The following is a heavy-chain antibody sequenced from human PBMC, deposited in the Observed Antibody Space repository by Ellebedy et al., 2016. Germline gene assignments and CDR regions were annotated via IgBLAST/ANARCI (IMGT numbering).Heavy chain of an antibody. J-gene: IGHJ4*02. Sequence: SETLSLXCAVYGGSFSGYYWSRIRQPPGKGLEWIGEINHSGSTNYNPSLKSRVTISVDTSKNQFSLKLSSVTAADTAVYYCARLYSGYGQWLAYAVFDYWGQGTLVTVSS. CDR3: ARLYSGYGQWLAYAVFDY. D-gene: IGHD5-12*01. CDR1: GGSFSGYY. CDR2: INHSGST. V-gene: IGHV4-34*01.